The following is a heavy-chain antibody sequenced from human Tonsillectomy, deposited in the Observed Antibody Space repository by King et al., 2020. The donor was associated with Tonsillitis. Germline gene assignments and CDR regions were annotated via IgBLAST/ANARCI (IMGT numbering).Heavy chain of an antibody. CDR1: GGSISSGGYS. V-gene: IGHV4-30-2*01. CDR2: IYHSGST. J-gene: IGHJ5*02. D-gene: IGHD3-16*02. Sequence: QLQLQESGSGLVKPSQTLSLTFAVSGGSISSGGYSWSWIRQPPGKGLEWIGYIYHSGSTYYNPSLKSRVTISLDRSKNQFSLNLSSVTAADTAVYYCARGRADYVWGSYRYRNWFDPWGQGTLVTVSS. CDR3: ARGRADYVWGSYRYRNWFDP.